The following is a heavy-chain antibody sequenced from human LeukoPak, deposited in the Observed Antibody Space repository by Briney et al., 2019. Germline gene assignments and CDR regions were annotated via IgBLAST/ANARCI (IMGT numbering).Heavy chain of an antibody. Sequence: PSETLSLTCTVSGYSITTGYYWGWIRQPPGKGLEWIGSICYSGSTYYNPSLKSRVTISVDTSKNQFTLKLSSVTAADTAVYYCARHCCRGAARLPDYWGQGTLVTVSS. CDR2: ICYSGST. V-gene: IGHV4-38-2*02. J-gene: IGHJ4*02. D-gene: IGHD6-6*01. CDR3: ARHCCRGAARLPDY. CDR1: GYSITTGYY.